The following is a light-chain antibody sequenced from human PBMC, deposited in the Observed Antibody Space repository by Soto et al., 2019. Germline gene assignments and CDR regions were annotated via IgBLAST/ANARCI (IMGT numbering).Light chain of an antibody. J-gene: IGLJ3*02. CDR3: SSYTSSGTLV. Sequence: QSVLTQPASVSGSPGQSITISCTGTSSDVGGYNFLSWYQQHPGKAPKLMIYEVTNRPSGVSNRFSGSKSGNTASLTISGLQTEDEADYYCSSYTSSGTLVFGGGTKVTVL. CDR1: SSDVGGYNF. CDR2: EVT. V-gene: IGLV2-14*01.